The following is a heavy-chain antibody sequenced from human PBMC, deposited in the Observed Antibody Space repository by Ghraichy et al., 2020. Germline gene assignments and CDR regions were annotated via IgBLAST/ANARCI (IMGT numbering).Heavy chain of an antibody. V-gene: IGHV4-59*01. CDR1: GVSINGSF. D-gene: IGHD4-11*01. CDR2: VYHTGSS. Sequence: SETLSLTCTVSGVSINGSFWSWIRQPPGKELEWIGYVYHTGSSSYSPSLKSRVAISVDMSKNQISLQLTSVTAADTAVYYCARDARVSPDYRFDYWGQGTLGSVSS. CDR3: ARDARVSPDYRFDY. J-gene: IGHJ4*02.